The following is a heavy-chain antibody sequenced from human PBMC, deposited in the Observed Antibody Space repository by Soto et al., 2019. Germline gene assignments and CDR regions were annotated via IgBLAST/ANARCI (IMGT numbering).Heavy chain of an antibody. CDR2: IKRDGTDN. V-gene: IGHV3-7*04. J-gene: IGHJ4*02. D-gene: IGHD2-2*03. CDR1: GFSFANYW. CDR3: ARGGDTGYRSFNY. Sequence: PGGSLRLSCAATGFSFANYWMTWVRQAPGQGLEWVASIKRDGTDNYYVNSVQGRFTISRDNAKNSVDLHMNSLRAEDAAVYYCARGGDTGYRSFNYWGQGTLVTVSS.